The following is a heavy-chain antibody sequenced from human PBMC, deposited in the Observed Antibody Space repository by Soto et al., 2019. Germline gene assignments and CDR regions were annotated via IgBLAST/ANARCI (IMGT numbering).Heavy chain of an antibody. CDR1: GYSFTSYW. Sequence: GESLRISCKGSGYSFTSYWISWVRQMPGKGLEWMGRIDPSDSYTNYSPSFQGHVTISADKSISTAYLQWSSLKASDTAMYYCARRESIAVAAYGMDVWGQGTTVTVSS. CDR3: ARRESIAVAAYGMDV. CDR2: IDPSDSYT. V-gene: IGHV5-10-1*01. J-gene: IGHJ6*02. D-gene: IGHD6-19*01.